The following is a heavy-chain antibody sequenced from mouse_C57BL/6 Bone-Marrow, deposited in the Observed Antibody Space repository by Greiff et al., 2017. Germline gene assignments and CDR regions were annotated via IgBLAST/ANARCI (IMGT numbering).Heavy chain of an antibody. CDR3: AIPITTVVGDYFDY. V-gene: IGHV1-74*01. J-gene: IGHJ2*01. D-gene: IGHD1-1*01. Sequence: VQLQQPGADLVKPGASVKVSCKASGYTFTSYWMHWVKQRPGQGLEWLGRIHPSDSATNYNQKFTGKATLTVDNSSSTAYMQSSSLTSEDSAIYYGAIPITTVVGDYFDYWGQGTTVTVSS. CDR2: IHPSDSAT. CDR1: GYTFTSYW.